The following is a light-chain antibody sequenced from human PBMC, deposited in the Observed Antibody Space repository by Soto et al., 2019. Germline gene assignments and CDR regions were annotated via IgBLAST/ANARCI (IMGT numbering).Light chain of an antibody. CDR3: QQYNNWPPWT. V-gene: IGKV3-20*01. Sequence: EIVLTQSPCTLSLSPGKRATLSCRASQSISSSYLAWYQQRPGQAPRLLIYGASSRATGIPDRFSGSGSGTEFTLTISSLQPDDFAVYYCQQYNNWPPWTFGQGTKVDI. J-gene: IGKJ1*01. CDR2: GAS. CDR1: QSISSSY.